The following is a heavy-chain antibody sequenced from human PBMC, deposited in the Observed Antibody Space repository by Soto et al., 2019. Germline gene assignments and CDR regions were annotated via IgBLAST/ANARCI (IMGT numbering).Heavy chain of an antibody. CDR1: GFTFDDYA. CDR2: ISWNSGDL. Sequence: DVQLVESGGGLVQPGRSLRLSCAASGFTFDDYAMHWVRQAPGKGLEWVSGISWNSGDLGYSDSVTGRFTISRDNARKSLYLQIDIRRPEERAFSFFPKGLSTIRIFPLDSWGPGPLVTVSS. V-gene: IGHV3-9*01. CDR3: PKGLSTIRIFPLDS. J-gene: IGHJ4*02. D-gene: IGHD2-21*01.